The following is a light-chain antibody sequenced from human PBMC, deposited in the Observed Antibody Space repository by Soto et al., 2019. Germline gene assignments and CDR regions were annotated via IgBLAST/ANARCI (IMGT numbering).Light chain of an antibody. Sequence: SALTQPASVSGSPGQSITISCTGTSSDVGGYNYVSWYQQHPGKAPKLMIYEVSNRPSGVSNRFSGSKSGITASLTISGLQAEDEADYYCSSYTSSSTVFGVWTKITVL. V-gene: IGLV2-14*01. CDR2: EVS. CDR3: SSYTSSSTV. J-gene: IGLJ2*01. CDR1: SSDVGGYNY.